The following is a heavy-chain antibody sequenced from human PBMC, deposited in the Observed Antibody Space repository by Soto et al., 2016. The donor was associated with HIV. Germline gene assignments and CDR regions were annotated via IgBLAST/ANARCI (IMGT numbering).Heavy chain of an antibody. V-gene: IGHV1-8*03. D-gene: IGHD6-19*01. Sequence: QVQLVQSGAEVKKPGASVKVSCKASGYTFSSYDINWVRQATGQGPEWMGWMNPNSGNTGYAQKFQGRVTITRNTSVSTAYMELNSLRSEDTAVYYCARGGSIWYSSGQGRLVRTPRGRGT. J-gene: IGHJ5*01. CDR3: ARGGSIWYSSGQGRLVRTP. CDR1: GYTFSSYD. CDR2: MNPNSGNT.